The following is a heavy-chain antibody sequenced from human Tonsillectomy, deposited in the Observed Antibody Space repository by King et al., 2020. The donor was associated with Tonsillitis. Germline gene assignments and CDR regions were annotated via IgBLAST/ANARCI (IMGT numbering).Heavy chain of an antibody. D-gene: IGHD3-3*01. V-gene: IGHV3-48*04. CDR2: ISSGSTTI. CDR1: GLTFSSYS. J-gene: IGHJ3*02. Sequence: VQLVESGGDLVQPGGSLRLSCAASGLTFSSYSMNWVRQAPGKGLEWVSYISSGSTTIYYADSVRGRFTISRDNAKNSLYLQMNSLRAEDTAVYYCARDNDFWCGYSPGEAFDIWGQGTMVTVSS. CDR3: ARDNDFWCGYSPGEAFDI.